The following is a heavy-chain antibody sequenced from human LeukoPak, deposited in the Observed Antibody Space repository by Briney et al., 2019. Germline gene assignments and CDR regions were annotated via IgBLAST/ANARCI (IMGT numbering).Heavy chain of an antibody. D-gene: IGHD2-2*01. Sequence: ASVKVSCKASGYTFTGYYMHWVRQAPGQGLEWMGWINPNSGGTKKAQKFQGRVTMTRDTSISTAYMELSRLRSDDTAVYYCARGDIVVVPAAPPGYYHYYMDVWGKGTTVTVSS. CDR3: ARGDIVVVPAAPPGYYHYYMDV. CDR2: INPNSGGT. J-gene: IGHJ6*03. CDR1: GYTFTGYY. V-gene: IGHV1-2*02.